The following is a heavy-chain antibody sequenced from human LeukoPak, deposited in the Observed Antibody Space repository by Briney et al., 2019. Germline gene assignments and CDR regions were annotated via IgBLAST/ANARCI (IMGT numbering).Heavy chain of an antibody. CDR1: GYPFTAYY. D-gene: IGHD3-3*01. CDR3: ARASITTFGVIIIQVGSPPYYMFV. Sequence: ASVKVSCKASGYPFTAYYIHWVRQAPGQGLEWMGWLNPDSGDTNYALKFQGGVTMTSDTSISTAYMELNRLTSDDTSVYYCARASITTFGVIIIQVGSPPYYMFVWGKGTTVTVSS. V-gene: IGHV1-2*02. CDR2: LNPDSGDT. J-gene: IGHJ6*03.